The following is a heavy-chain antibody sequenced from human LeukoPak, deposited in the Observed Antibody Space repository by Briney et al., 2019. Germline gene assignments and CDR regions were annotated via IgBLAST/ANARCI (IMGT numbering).Heavy chain of an antibody. CDR1: GFTFSDHY. D-gene: IGHD2-2*01. J-gene: IGHJ4*02. V-gene: IGHV3-72*01. CDR2: TRDKANSYTT. CDR3: AGAHATLKYFDY. Sequence: GGSLRLSCAASGFTFSDHYMDWVRQAPGKGLEWVGRTRDKANSYTTEYAASVKGRFTISRDDSKKSLYLQMNRLKTEDTAVYYCAGAHATLKYFDYWGQGVLVTVSS.